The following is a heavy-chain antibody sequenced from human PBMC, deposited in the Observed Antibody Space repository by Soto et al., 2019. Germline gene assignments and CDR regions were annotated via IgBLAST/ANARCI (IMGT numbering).Heavy chain of an antibody. D-gene: IGHD2-2*01. CDR3: ASLGYCSSTSCAMY. CDR1: GFTFSSYW. CDR2: IKQDGSEK. J-gene: IGHJ4*02. V-gene: IGHV3-7*01. Sequence: GGSLRLSCAASGFTFSSYWMSWVRQAPGKGLEWVANIKQDGSEKYYVDSVKGRFTISRDNAKNSLYLQMNSLRAEDTAVYYCASLGYCSSTSCAMYWGQGTLVTVSS.